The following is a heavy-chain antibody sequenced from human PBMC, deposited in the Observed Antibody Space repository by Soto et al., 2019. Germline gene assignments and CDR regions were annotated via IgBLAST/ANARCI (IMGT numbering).Heavy chain of an antibody. CDR1: GGSISSGYYY. CDR3: ATSPRYCMDV. Sequence: SEPPSLTRSVSGGSISSGYYYGGWIRQPPGKGLEWIGNIYYSGNTYYNPSLKSRLIISIDTSKNQFSLKVCSVTAADTAVYYCATSPRYCMDVWSQWTTVT. V-gene: IGHV4-30-4*01. CDR2: IYYSGNT. J-gene: IGHJ6*02.